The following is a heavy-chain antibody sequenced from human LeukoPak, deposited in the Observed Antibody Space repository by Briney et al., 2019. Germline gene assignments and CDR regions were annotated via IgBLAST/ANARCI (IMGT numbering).Heavy chain of an antibody. D-gene: IGHD3-10*01. V-gene: IGHV1-46*03. CDR3: TRNDASGLDY. Sequence: ASVKVSCKASGYIFTSYYIQWVRQAPGQGLEWVGVINPSGGSTNYAQKFQGRVTMSRDTSTSTVYMELSSLRSEDTAVYYCTRNDASGLDYWGQGTLVTVSS. J-gene: IGHJ4*02. CDR1: GYIFTSYY. CDR2: INPSGGST.